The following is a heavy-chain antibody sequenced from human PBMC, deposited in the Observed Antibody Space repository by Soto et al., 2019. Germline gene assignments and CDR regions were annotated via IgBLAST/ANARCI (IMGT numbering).Heavy chain of an antibody. Sequence: SETLSLTCTVSGGSISSYYWSWIRQPPGKGLEWIGYIYYSGSTNYNPSLKSRVTISVDTSKNQFSLKLGSVTAADTAVYYCARKYCSGGSCYFDYWGQGTLVTVSS. CDR3: ARKYCSGGSCYFDY. D-gene: IGHD2-15*01. V-gene: IGHV4-59*08. CDR1: GGSISSYY. CDR2: IYYSGST. J-gene: IGHJ4*02.